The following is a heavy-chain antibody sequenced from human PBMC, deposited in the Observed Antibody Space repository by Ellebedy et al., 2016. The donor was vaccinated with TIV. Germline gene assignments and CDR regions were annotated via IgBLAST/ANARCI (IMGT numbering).Heavy chain of an antibody. D-gene: IGHD1-1*01. V-gene: IGHV3-30-3*01. J-gene: IGHJ6*03. CDR3: ARDRGYRSSLYYYYNMDV. Sequence: GESLKIPXAASGFTFRSYAMHWVRQAPGKGLEWVAVISYDENNKHYADSVKGRFTISRDNSKNTLYLQMNSLRGEDTAVYYCARDRGYRSSLYYYYNMDVWGKGTTVTVSS. CDR1: GFTFRSYA. CDR2: ISYDENNK.